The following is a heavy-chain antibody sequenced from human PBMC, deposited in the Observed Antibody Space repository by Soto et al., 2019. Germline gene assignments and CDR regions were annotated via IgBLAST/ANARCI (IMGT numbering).Heavy chain of an antibody. Sequence: QVQLQESGPGLVKPSQTLSLTCTVSGGSISSGGYFWSWIRQHRGKGLEWIGFIYYSGSTYYNPSLKSRVTISVDTSKNQFSLKLSSVTAADTAVYYCAREGAAPYYYYGMDVWGQGTTVTVSS. J-gene: IGHJ6*02. CDR2: IYYSGST. CDR1: GGSISSGGYF. D-gene: IGHD6-6*01. V-gene: IGHV4-31*03. CDR3: AREGAAPYYYYGMDV.